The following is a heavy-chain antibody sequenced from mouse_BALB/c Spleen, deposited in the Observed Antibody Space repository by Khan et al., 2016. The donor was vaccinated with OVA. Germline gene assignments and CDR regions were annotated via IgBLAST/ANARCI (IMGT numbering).Heavy chain of an antibody. CDR1: GYTFTSYW. J-gene: IGHJ3*01. V-gene: IGHV1-74*01. Sequence: QVQLKESGAELVRPGASVKLSCEASGYTFTSYWMNWVKQSPEQGLEWIGRIDPYDSETHYNQHFKDQAILTIDNSSSTAYMQLSSLPSEDSAVYDWARNRFAYWGQGTLVTVSA. CDR3: ARNRFAY. CDR2: IDPYDSET.